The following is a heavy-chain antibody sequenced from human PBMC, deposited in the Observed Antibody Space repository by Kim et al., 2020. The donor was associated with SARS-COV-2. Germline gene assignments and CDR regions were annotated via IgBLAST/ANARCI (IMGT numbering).Heavy chain of an antibody. Sequence: GGSLRLSCAASGFTFRSYWINWVRQAPGKGLMWVSRMSGDASTTNYADSAKGRFTMSRDNAENTVYLQMNSLRGDDTAVYYCARGMFRNGLDVWGQGTTVTVSS. CDR2: MSGDASTT. D-gene: IGHD1-1*01. CDR1: GFTFRSYW. CDR3: ARGMFRNGLDV. J-gene: IGHJ6*02. V-gene: IGHV3-74*01.